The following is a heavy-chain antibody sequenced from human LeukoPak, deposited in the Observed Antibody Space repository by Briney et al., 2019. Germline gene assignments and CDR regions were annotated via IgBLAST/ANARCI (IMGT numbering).Heavy chain of an antibody. CDR2: ISYDGRNK. V-gene: IGHV3-30*03. CDR1: GFTFSNSG. CDR3: ARDRAWNYFDY. J-gene: IGHJ4*02. Sequence: HPGGSLRLSCAASGFTFSNSGIHWVRQAPGKGLEWVAVISYDGRNKHYADSVKGRFTISRDNSKNTLFLQMNSLRAEDMAVYYCARDRAWNYFDYWGQGTLVTVSS. D-gene: IGHD3-3*01.